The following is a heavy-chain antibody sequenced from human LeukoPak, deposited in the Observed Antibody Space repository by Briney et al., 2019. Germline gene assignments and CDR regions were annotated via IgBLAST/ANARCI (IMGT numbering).Heavy chain of an antibody. CDR3: ARRRRSSWYFAFDI. CDR1: GGSISSSSYY. CDR2: INHSGST. Sequence: PSETLSLTCTVSGGSISSSSYYWSWIRQPPGKGLEWIGEINHSGSTNYNPSLKSRVTISVDTSKNQFSLKLSSVTAADTAVYYCARRRRSSWYFAFDIWGQGTMVTVSS. V-gene: IGHV4-39*07. D-gene: IGHD6-13*01. J-gene: IGHJ3*02.